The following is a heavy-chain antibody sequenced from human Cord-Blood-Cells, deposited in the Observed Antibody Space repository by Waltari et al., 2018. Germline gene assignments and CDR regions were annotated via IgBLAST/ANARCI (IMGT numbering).Heavy chain of an antibody. CDR1: GGTFSSYA. CDR3: ARGPAYSNYYYFGMDV. J-gene: IGHJ6*02. Sequence: QVQLVQSGAEVKKPGSSVKVSCKASGGTFSSYAISWVRQAPGQGLEWMGGSTPSLGTANYAQKFQGRVTITADESTSTAYMELSSLRSEDTAVYYCARGPAYSNYYYFGMDVWGQGTTVTVSS. D-gene: IGHD4-4*01. CDR2: STPSLGTA. V-gene: IGHV1-69*11.